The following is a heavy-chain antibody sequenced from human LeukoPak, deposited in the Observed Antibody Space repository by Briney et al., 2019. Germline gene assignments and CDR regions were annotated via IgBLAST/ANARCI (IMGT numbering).Heavy chain of an antibody. CDR3: ARGLFRGYSGYFMDV. Sequence: ASVKVSCKASGGTFSSYAISWVRQAPGQGLEWMGGIIPIFGTANYAQKFQGRVTITTDESTSTAYMELSSLRSEDTAVYYCARGLFRGYSGYFMDVWGKGTTVTVSS. CDR2: IIPIFGTA. CDR1: GGTFSSYA. V-gene: IGHV1-69*05. D-gene: IGHD5-12*01. J-gene: IGHJ6*03.